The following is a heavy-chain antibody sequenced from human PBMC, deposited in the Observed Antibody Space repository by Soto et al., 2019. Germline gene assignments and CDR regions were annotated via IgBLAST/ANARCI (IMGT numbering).Heavy chain of an antibody. V-gene: IGHV4-38-2*01. D-gene: IGHD6-19*01. CDR3: ARARIVVAGTIVEY. J-gene: IGHJ4*02. Sequence: SETLSLTCAFSGYSLTSGYYCGWIRQPPGKGLEWIGSIYHSGDTYYNPSLKSRVTISVDTSKNHFSLKLTSVTAADTAVYYCARARIVVAGTIVEYWGQGTRVTVSS. CDR1: GYSLTSGYY. CDR2: IYHSGDT.